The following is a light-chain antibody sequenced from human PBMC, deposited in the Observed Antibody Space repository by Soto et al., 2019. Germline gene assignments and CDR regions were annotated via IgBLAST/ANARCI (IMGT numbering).Light chain of an antibody. J-gene: IGKJ1*01. CDR1: QNIGSN. V-gene: IGKV3-15*01. Sequence: EVVMTQSPATLSVSPGERATFSCRASQNIGSNLVWYQQKTGQAPRLLIFAASTRATGIPARFSGSGSGTEFTHTISSLQPEDFAVYYCQQFNNWPRTFGQGTKVEI. CDR2: AAS. CDR3: QQFNNWPRT.